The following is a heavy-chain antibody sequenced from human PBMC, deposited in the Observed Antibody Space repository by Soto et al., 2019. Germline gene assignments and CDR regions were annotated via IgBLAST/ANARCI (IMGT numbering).Heavy chain of an antibody. CDR3: ARDLYCRSTSCHPYGMDV. CDR1: GYTFTSYG. Sequence: QVQLVQSGAEVKKPGASVKVSCKASGYTFTSYGISWVRQAPGQGLEWMGWISAYNGNTNYAQKLQGRVTMTTDTSTSTAYMELRSLRSDDTAVYYCARDLYCRSTSCHPYGMDVWGQGTTVTVSS. CDR2: ISAYNGNT. D-gene: IGHD2-2*01. V-gene: IGHV1-18*04. J-gene: IGHJ6*02.